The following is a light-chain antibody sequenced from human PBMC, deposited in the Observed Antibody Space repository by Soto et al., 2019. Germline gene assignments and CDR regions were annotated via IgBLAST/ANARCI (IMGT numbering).Light chain of an antibody. V-gene: IGKV3-11*01. Sequence: EIALTQSPATLSLSPGERATLSCRASQSVSSYLDWYQQKPGQAPRLLIYDASNRATGIPARFSGSGSGTAFTLTISSLEPEDFAVYYCQQRSNWPPATFSQGTRLEIK. J-gene: IGKJ5*01. CDR2: DAS. CDR1: QSVSSY. CDR3: QQRSNWPPAT.